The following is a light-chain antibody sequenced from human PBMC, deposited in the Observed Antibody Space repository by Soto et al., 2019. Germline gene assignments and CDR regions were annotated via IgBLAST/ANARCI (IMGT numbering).Light chain of an antibody. CDR3: QQSYNSPQT. J-gene: IGKJ1*01. CDR1: QTIMTY. CDR2: AAS. V-gene: IGKV1-39*01. Sequence: DIQMTQSPSSLSASVGDEVTITCRASQTIMTYLNWYQLKPGKPPRLLIYAASSLQSGVPSRLRGSGSGTDFTLTISSLQPEDFETSSYQQSYNSPQTFGPGTKVDIK.